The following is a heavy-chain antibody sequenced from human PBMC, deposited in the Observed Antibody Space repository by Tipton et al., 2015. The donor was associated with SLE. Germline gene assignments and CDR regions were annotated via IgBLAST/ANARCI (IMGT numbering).Heavy chain of an antibody. Sequence: TLSLTCSVSGGSIRSGDYYWSWIRQPPGKGLEWIGYIYYSGSTNYNPSLKSRVTISVDTSKNQFSLKLSSVTAADTAVYYCARDKGTVAVLHAFDIWGQGTMVTVSS. D-gene: IGHD6-25*01. CDR3: ARDKGTVAVLHAFDI. J-gene: IGHJ3*02. CDR2: IYYSGST. V-gene: IGHV4-30-4*01. CDR1: GGSIRSGDYY.